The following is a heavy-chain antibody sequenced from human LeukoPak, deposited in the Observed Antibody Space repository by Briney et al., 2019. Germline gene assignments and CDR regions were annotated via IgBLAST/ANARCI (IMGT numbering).Heavy chain of an antibody. J-gene: IGHJ6*03. CDR1: GGSISNYY. CDR2: IHYSGST. Sequence: SETLSLTCTVSGGSISNYYWSWIRQPPGKGLEWIGYIHYSGSTSYNPSLKSRVTISVDTSKNQFSLKLRFVTPADTAVYYCARTTEGYCSGGSCYYYYYYMDVWGKETTVTVSS. CDR3: ARTTEGYCSGGSCYYYYYYMDV. D-gene: IGHD2-15*01. V-gene: IGHV4-59*01.